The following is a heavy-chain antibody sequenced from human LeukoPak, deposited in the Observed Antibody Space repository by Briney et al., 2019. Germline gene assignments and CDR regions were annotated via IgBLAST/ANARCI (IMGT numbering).Heavy chain of an antibody. CDR3: ARISYCSSTSCQDY. CDR1: GGSFSGYY. V-gene: IGHV4-34*01. J-gene: IGHJ4*02. Sequence: SETLSLTCAVYGGSFSGYYWSWIRQPPGKGLEWIGEINHSGSTNYNPSLKSRVTISVDTSKNQFSLKLSSVTAADTAVYYCARISYCSSTSCQDYWGQGTLVTVSS. CDR2: INHSGST. D-gene: IGHD2-2*01.